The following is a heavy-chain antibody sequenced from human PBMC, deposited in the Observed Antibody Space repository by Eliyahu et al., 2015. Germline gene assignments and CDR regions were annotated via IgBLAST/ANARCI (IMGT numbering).Heavy chain of an antibody. J-gene: IGHJ4*02. D-gene: IGHD5-18*01. V-gene: IGHV3-30*02. CDR3: AKSPNTAMDPGGD. Sequence: QVQLVESGGGVVQPGGSLRLSCAASGFXFSSXGMHWVRQAPGKGLEWVAFIRYDGSNKYYADSVKGRFTISRDNSKNTLYLQMNSLRAEDTAVYYCAKSPNTAMDPGGDWGQGTLVTVSS. CDR1: GFXFSSXG. CDR2: IRYDGSNK.